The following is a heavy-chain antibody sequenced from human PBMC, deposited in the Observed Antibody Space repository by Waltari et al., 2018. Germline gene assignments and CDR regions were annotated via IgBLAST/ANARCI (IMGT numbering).Heavy chain of an antibody. D-gene: IGHD4-17*01. CDR2: IKEDGSES. CDR1: GFIFSCHG. CDR3: ARADYGGTADYDY. J-gene: IGHJ4*02. V-gene: IGHV3-7*04. Sequence: EVQLVESGGGLVQPGGSLRLSCAASGFIFSCHGMTWVRQAPGKGLEWLANIKEDGSESYYGDSVKGRFTISRDNTKNSLYLQMNSLRVEDTAVYYCARADYGGTADYDYWGQGTQVTVAS.